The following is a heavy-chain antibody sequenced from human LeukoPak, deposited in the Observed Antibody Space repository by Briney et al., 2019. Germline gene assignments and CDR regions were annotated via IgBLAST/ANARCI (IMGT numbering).Heavy chain of an antibody. CDR2: IRYDGSNK. D-gene: IGHD4-17*01. CDR1: GFTFSSYG. V-gene: IGHV3-30*02. J-gene: IGHJ4*02. CDR3: AKVGMVTTTPGYFDY. Sequence: GGSLRLSCAASGFTFSSYGMHWVRQAPGKGLEWVSFIRYDGSNKHYADSVKGRFTISRDNSKNTLYLQMNSLRAEDTAVYYCAKVGMVTTTPGYFDYWGKGTLVSVSS.